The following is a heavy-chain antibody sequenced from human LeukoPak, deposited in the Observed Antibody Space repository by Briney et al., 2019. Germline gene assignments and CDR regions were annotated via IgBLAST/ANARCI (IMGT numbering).Heavy chain of an antibody. Sequence: PSETLSLTCSVSGGPISRYYWSWVRQPAGKGLEWIGRSYIGGNTNYNPSLKSRVTVSIDTSKNQLSLKVTSVTAADTAVYYCAREGEIPYSYYYMDVWGKGTTATVSS. D-gene: IGHD2-2*01. CDR1: GGPISRYY. CDR2: SYIGGNT. CDR3: AREGEIPYSYYYMDV. J-gene: IGHJ6*03. V-gene: IGHV4-4*07.